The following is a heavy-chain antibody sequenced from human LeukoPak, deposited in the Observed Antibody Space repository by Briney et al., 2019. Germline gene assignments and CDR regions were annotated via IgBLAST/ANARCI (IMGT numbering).Heavy chain of an antibody. CDR2: IYTSGST. Sequence: ASETLSLTCTVSGGSISSGSYYWSWIRQPAGKGLEWIGRIYTSGSTNYNPSLKSRVTISVDTSKNQFSLKLSSVTAADTAVYYCARSTVTTNYYYYYYMDVWGKGTTVTISS. V-gene: IGHV4-61*02. CDR1: GGSISSGSYY. CDR3: ARSTVTTNYYYYYYMDV. D-gene: IGHD4-17*01. J-gene: IGHJ6*03.